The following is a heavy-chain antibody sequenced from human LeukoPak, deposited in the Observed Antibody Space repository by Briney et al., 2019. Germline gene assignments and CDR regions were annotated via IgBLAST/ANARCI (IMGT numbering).Heavy chain of an antibody. CDR2: IYYSGST. CDR1: GGSISSSRYY. CDR3: AREGTRWIQLLRPVPFDY. V-gene: IGHV4-39*07. J-gene: IGHJ4*02. Sequence: PSETLSLTCTVSGGSISSSRYYGGWIRQPPGKGLEWIGSIYYSGSTYYNPSLKSRVTISVDTSKNQFSLKLSSVTAADTAVYYCAREGTRWIQLLRPVPFDYWGQGTLVTVSS. D-gene: IGHD5-18*01.